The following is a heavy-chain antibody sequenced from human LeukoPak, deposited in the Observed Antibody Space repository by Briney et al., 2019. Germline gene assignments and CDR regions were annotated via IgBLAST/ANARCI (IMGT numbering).Heavy chain of an antibody. Sequence: GSVKVSCKAPGYTFTSYYMHWVRQAPGQGVERMGIINPSGGSTSYAQKFQSRVTMTRDTSTSTVYMELSSLRSEDTAVYYCARDRGGSSSWSYYYYYYMDVWGKGTTVTVSS. CDR3: ARDRGGSSSWSYYYYYYMDV. CDR2: INPSGGST. J-gene: IGHJ6*03. D-gene: IGHD6-13*01. CDR1: GYTFTSYY. V-gene: IGHV1-46*01.